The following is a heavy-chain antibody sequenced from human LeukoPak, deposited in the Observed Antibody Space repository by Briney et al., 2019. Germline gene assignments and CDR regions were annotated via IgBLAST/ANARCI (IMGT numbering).Heavy chain of an antibody. D-gene: IGHD6-19*01. J-gene: IGHJ4*02. Sequence: GSLRLSCTASGFTFGDYAMSRVRQAPGKELEWVGFIRSKAYGGTTEYAASVKGRFTISRDDSKSIAYLQMNSLKTEDTAVYYCTREHSSGWYFYYWGQGTLVTVSS. V-gene: IGHV3-49*04. CDR3: TREHSSGWYFYY. CDR2: IRSKAYGGTT. CDR1: GFTFGDYA.